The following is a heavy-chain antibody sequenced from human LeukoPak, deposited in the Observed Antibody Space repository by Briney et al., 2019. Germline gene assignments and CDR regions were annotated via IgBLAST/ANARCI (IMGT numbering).Heavy chain of an antibody. CDR3: ARDRKIVTTNSLDY. CDR2: INPNSGGT. D-gene: IGHD4-17*01. CDR1: GYTFTGYY. J-gene: IGHJ4*02. V-gene: IGHV1-2*02. Sequence: ASVKVSCKASGYTFTGYYMHWVRQAPGQGLEWMEWINPNSGGTNYAQKFQGRVTMTRDTSISTAYMELSRLRSDDTAVYYCARDRKIVTTNSLDYWGQGTLVTVSS.